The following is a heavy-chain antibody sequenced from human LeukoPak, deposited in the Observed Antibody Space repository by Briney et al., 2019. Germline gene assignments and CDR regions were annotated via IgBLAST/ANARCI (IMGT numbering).Heavy chain of an antibody. V-gene: IGHV3-7*03. J-gene: IGHJ6*02. CDR2: IKQDGSEK. Sequence: GGSLRLSCVASGFIVRSNYMSWVRQAPGKGLEWVANIKQDGSEKYYVDSVKGRFTISRDNAKNSLYLQMNSLRAEDTAVYYCARDPVDADYYGMDVWGQGTTVTVSS. CDR1: GFIVRSNY. CDR3: ARDPVDADYYGMDV.